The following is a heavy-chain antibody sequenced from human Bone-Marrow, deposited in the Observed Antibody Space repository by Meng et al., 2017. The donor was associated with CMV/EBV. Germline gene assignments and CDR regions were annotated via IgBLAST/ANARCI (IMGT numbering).Heavy chain of an antibody. CDR3: ARELYYYDSSGYFDY. V-gene: IGHV4-59*01. J-gene: IGHJ4*02. CDR2: IYYSGST. CDR1: GGSISSYY. D-gene: IGHD3-22*01. Sequence: SETLSLTCTVSGGSISSYYWSWIRQPPGKGLEWIGYIYYSGSTNYNPSLKSRVTISVDTSKNQFSLKLSSVTAADTAVYYCARELYYYDSSGYFDYWGQGTLVIVSS.